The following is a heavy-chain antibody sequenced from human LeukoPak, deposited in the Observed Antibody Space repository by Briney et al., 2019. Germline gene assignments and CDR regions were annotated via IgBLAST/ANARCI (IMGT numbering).Heavy chain of an antibody. CDR2: IRPDGSDD. V-gene: IGHV3-7*01. J-gene: IGHJ4*02. D-gene: IGHD4-11*01. CDR1: GFTFSNYW. CDR3: ARLMGGVTTYEY. Sequence: GGSLRLSCAASGFTFSNYWMSWVRQAPGKGLEWVASIRPDGSDDFYMDSVKGRFTISRDNAEKSLYLQMSSLRAEDTAVYFCARLMGGVTTYEYWGQGTLVTVSS.